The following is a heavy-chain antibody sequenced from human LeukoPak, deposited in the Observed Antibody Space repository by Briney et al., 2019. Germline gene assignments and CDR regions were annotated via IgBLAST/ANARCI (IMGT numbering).Heavy chain of an antibody. CDR3: AREGVQLERRRYYYYMDV. CDR1: GYTFTGYY. J-gene: IGHJ6*03. CDR2: INPNSGGT. D-gene: IGHD1-1*01. V-gene: IGHV1-2*02. Sequence: GASVKVSCKASGYTFTGYYMHWVRQAPGQGLEWMGWINPNSGGTNYAQKLQGRVTMTRDTSISTAYMELSRLRSDDTAVYYCAREGVQLERRRYYYYMDVWGKGTTVTVSS.